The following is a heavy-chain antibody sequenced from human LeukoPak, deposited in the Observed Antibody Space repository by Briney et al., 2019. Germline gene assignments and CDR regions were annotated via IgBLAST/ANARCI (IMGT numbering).Heavy chain of an antibody. Sequence: PSETLSLTCTVSGGSITTSNYYWGWIRQPPGEGLEWIGSIYYGGSTNYNPSLKSRVTISVDASKRQFSLKVTSVTAADTAVYYCARHVVVVPGRGFRHNWFDPWGQGTLVIVSS. CDR1: GGSITTSNYY. V-gene: IGHV4-39*01. J-gene: IGHJ5*02. CDR2: IYYGGST. CDR3: ARHVVVVPGRGFRHNWFDP. D-gene: IGHD2-2*01.